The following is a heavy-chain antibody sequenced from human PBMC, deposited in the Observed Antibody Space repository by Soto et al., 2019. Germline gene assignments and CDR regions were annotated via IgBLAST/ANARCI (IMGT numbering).Heavy chain of an antibody. D-gene: IGHD2-2*01. V-gene: IGHV3-21*01. CDR1: GFTFSSYS. CDR3: ARDDRYQLLYYYYYGMDV. Sequence: EVQLVESGGGLVKPGGSLRLSCAASGFTFSSYSMNWVRQAPGKGLEWVSSISSSSSYIYYADSVKGRFTISRDNAKNSLYLQMNSLRAEDTAVYYCARDDRYQLLYYYYYGMDVWGQGTTVTVSS. CDR2: ISSSSSYI. J-gene: IGHJ6*02.